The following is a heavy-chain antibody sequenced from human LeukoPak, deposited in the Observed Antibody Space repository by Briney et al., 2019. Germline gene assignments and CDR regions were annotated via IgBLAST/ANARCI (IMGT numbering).Heavy chain of an antibody. V-gene: IGHV3-48*03. CDR1: GFTFSSYE. CDR2: ISSNGSTM. Sequence: GGSLRLSCAASGFTFSSYEMNWVRQAPGKGLEWISYISSNGSTMYYANSVKGRFTISRDNAKNSLYLQMNSLRAEDTAIYYCASSSWYALDYWGQGTLVTVSS. D-gene: IGHD6-13*01. J-gene: IGHJ4*02. CDR3: ASSSWYALDY.